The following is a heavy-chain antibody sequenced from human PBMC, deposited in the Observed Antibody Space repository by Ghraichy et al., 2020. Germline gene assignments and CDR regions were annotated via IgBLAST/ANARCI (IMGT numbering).Heavy chain of an antibody. CDR1: GFIFSSYS. J-gene: IGHJ4*02. CDR2: IKKDGSEK. Sequence: GGSLRLSCAASGFIFSSYSMSWVRQAPGKGLEWVANIKKDGSEKYYVDSVKGRFTISRDNAKNSLYLQMNSLRAEDTAVYYCARDLGSGWYFDYWGQGTLVTFSS. D-gene: IGHD6-19*01. CDR3: ARDLGSGWYFDY. V-gene: IGHV3-7*01.